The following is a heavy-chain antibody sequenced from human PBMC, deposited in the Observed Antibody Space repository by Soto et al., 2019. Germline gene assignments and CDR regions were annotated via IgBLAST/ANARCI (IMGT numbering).Heavy chain of an antibody. CDR2: IFWNDDE. CDR1: GFSLTTSGVG. V-gene: IGHV2-5*01. J-gene: IGHJ5*02. CDR3: VHTGYSYGPLGS. Sequence: QITLKESGPTLLKPTQTLTLTCTFSGFSLTTSGVGVGWIRQPPGKALEGLALIFWNDDERYSPSLKSRLTITKDTSKNQVVLTMTYMYPVDTATYSSVHTGYSYGPLGSWGRGTLVTFPS. D-gene: IGHD5-18*01.